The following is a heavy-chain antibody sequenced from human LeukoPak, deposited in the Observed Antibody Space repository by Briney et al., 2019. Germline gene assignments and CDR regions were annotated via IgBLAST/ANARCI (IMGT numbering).Heavy chain of an antibody. CDR2: IYPGDSDT. D-gene: IGHD6-13*01. V-gene: IGHV5-51*01. CDR1: GYRFGNYW. Sequence: GESLKISCKCSGYRFGNYWIAWVRQMPGKGLESTGIIYPGDSDTRYSPSFQGQVTISVDKSISTAHLQWSSLKASDTAMYYCARQARGIVAPTNWFDPRGQGTLVTVSS. J-gene: IGHJ5*02. CDR3: ARQARGIVAPTNWFDP.